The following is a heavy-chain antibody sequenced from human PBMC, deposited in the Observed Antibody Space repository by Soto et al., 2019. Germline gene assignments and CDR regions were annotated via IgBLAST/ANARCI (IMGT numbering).Heavy chain of an antibody. CDR1: GFTFDDYA. V-gene: IGHV3-9*01. D-gene: IGHD3-3*01. CDR3: AKAQVYYEFWSGPDY. Sequence: EVQLVESGGGLVQPGRSLRLSCVASGFTFDDYAMHWVRQAPGKGLEWVSGISWNSGSIGYADSVKGRFTISRDNAKNSLXXXMXXLRAEDTALYYCAKAQVYYEFWSGPDYWGQGTLVTVSS. CDR2: ISWNSGSI. J-gene: IGHJ4*02.